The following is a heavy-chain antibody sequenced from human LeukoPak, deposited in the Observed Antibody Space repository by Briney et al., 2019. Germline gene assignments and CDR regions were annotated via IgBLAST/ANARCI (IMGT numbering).Heavy chain of an antibody. D-gene: IGHD6-6*01. CDR2: IWYDGSNK. V-gene: IGHV3-33*01. CDR3: ARGPQVVRFILDY. Sequence: GGSLRLSCAASGFTFSNYGMHWVRQAPGKGLEWVAVIWYDGSNKYYADPVKGRFTISRDNSKNTLYLQMNSLRAEDTAVYHCARGPQVVRFILDYWGQGTLVTVSS. J-gene: IGHJ4*02. CDR1: GFTFSNYG.